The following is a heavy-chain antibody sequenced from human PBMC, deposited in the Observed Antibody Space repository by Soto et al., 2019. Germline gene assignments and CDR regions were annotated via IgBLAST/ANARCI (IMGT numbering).Heavy chain of an antibody. D-gene: IGHD2-8*01. Sequence: QVQLQESGPGLVKPSETLSLTCTVSGGSINNYYWSWMRQPPGKGLEWIGYIYYSGSANYNPSLXNXVXXSVDTSKNHFSLKLRSVTAADTAVYYCVRTNHFDYWGQGSLVTVSS. V-gene: IGHV4-59*08. CDR3: VRTNHFDY. CDR1: GGSINNYY. J-gene: IGHJ4*02. CDR2: IYYSGSA.